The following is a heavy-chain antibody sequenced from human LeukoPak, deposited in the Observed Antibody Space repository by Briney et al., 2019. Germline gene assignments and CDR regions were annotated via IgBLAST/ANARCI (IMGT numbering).Heavy chain of an antibody. CDR2: IYYSGST. J-gene: IGHJ4*02. D-gene: IGHD3-22*01. CDR1: GGSISSSSYY. V-gene: IGHV4-39*01. CDR3: VAYDSSGYDY. Sequence: PSETLSLTCTVSGGSISSSSYYWGWIRQPPGKGLEWIGSIYYSGSTYYNPSPKSRVAISVDTSKNQFSLKLSSVTAADTAVYYCVAYDSSGYDYWGQGTLVTVSS.